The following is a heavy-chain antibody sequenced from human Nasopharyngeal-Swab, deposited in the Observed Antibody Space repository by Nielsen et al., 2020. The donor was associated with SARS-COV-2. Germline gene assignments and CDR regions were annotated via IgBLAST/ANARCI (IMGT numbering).Heavy chain of an antibody. CDR2: ISYDGSNK. V-gene: IGHV3-30-3*01. CDR3: ARQRTGAVDY. CDR1: GFTFSSYA. D-gene: IGHD2-8*02. Sequence: GESLKISCAASGFTFSSYAMHWVRQAPGKGLEWVAVISYDGSNKYYADSVKGRFTISRDNAKNTLYLQMNSLRAEDTAVYYCARQRTGAVDYWGQGTLVTVSS. J-gene: IGHJ4*02.